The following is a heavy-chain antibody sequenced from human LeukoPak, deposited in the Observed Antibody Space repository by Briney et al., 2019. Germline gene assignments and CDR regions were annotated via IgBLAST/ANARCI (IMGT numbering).Heavy chain of an antibody. CDR1: GFTFGSYG. CDR2: ITLNADRA. J-gene: IGHJ1*01. D-gene: IGHD3-22*01. CDR3: AIMHGYYDGSGYWVQ. Sequence: GGSLRLSCAASGFTFGSYGMSWVRQAPGKGLEWVSFITLNADRASYADSVKGRFTISRDNPRNTLYMQMNSLRDEDTAVYYCAIMHGYYDGSGYWVQWGQGTLVTVSS. V-gene: IGHV3-23*01.